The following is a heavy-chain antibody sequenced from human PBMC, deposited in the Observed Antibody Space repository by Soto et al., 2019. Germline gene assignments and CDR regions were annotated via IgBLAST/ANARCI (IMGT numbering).Heavy chain of an antibody. CDR3: AREYPENAY. J-gene: IGHJ4*02. V-gene: IGHV4-4*02. CDR2: IYHSGST. Sequence: SETLSLTCAVSGGSISSSNWWSWVRQPPGKGLECIGEIYHSGSTNFNPSLKSRVTMSVDKSKNQFSLKLSSVTAADTAVYYCAREYPENAYWGQGTLVTVSS. D-gene: IGHD1-1*01. CDR1: GGSISSSNW.